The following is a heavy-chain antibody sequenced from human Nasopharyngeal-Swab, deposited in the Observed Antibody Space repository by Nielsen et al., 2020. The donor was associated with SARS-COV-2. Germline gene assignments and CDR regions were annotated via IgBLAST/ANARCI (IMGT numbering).Heavy chain of an antibody. J-gene: IGHJ3*02. V-gene: IGHV1-69*13. CDR1: GDTFNNNA. CDR2: IIPIYGTT. D-gene: IGHD3-22*01. Sequence: SVKDTCKASGDTFNNNAISWGRQAPGQGLEGMGGIIPIYGTTNRAQKFQGRLTITADDTTNTAYMELSSLRSEDTAVYYCARESLPSYYDDSRGYAGYAFDIWGQGTMGTVSS. CDR3: ARESLPSYYDDSRGYAGYAFDI.